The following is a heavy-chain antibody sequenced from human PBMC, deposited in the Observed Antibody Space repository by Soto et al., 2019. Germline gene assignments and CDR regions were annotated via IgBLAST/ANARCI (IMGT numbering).Heavy chain of an antibody. CDR3: ASPAVNDLDADSSAFDI. V-gene: IGHV1-69*02. CDR2: VIPIIGEG. J-gene: IGHJ3*02. Sequence: QVQLVQSGAEVKEPGSSVKVSCKVSGGTFSSQTINWVRQVPGQGLEWMGSVIPIIGEGKYAQSFLGRVTITGARSTSKANMDLSSLRSEDTAVYYCASPAVNDLDADSSAFDIWGQGTMVTVSS. D-gene: IGHD1-1*01. CDR1: GGTFSSQT.